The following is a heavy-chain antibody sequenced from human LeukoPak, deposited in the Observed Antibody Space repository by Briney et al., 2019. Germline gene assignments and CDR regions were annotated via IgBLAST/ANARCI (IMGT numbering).Heavy chain of an antibody. V-gene: IGHV3-7*01. CDR1: GFTFSSYW. CDR3: ARALIYYDFWSGYSTHWFDP. Sequence: GGSLRLSCAASGFTFSSYWMSWVRQAPGKGLEWVANIKQDGSEKYYVDSVKGRFTISRDNAKNSLYLQMNSLRAEDTAVYYCARALIYYDFWSGYSTHWFDPWGQGTLVTVSS. D-gene: IGHD3-3*01. J-gene: IGHJ5*02. CDR2: IKQDGSEK.